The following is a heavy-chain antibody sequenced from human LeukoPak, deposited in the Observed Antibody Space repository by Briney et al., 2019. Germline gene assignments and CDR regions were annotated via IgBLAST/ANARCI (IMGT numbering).Heavy chain of an antibody. Sequence: GGSLRLSCAGSGFIFNNYAMHWVRQPPGKGLEWVSGISWNSGSIDYADSVKGRFTISRDNTKNSVYLQMNSLRVEDTAVYYCTRDPRRLDYLGQGTLVTVSS. CDR3: TRDPRRLDY. CDR2: ISWNSGSI. CDR1: GFIFNNYA. V-gene: IGHV3-9*01. J-gene: IGHJ4*02.